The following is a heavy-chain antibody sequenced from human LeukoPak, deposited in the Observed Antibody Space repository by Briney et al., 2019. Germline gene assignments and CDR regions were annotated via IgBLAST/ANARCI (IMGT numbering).Heavy chain of an antibody. CDR1: GYTFTGYY. J-gene: IGHJ3*02. D-gene: IGHD1-26*01. CDR3: ARCRGSEWELPYDAFDI. V-gene: IGHV1-2*02. Sequence: AASVKVSCKASGYTFTGYYMHWVRQAPGQGLEWMGWINPNSGGTNYAQKFQGRVTMTRDTSISTAYMDLSRLRSDDTAVYYCARCRGSEWELPYDAFDIWGQGTMVTVSS. CDR2: INPNSGGT.